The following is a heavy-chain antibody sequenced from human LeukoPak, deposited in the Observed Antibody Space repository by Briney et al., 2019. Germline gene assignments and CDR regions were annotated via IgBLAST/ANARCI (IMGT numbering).Heavy chain of an antibody. Sequence: PGGSLRLSCAASGFTFRNYWMSWVRQAPGKGLEWVAKISEDGSAKYHADSVKGRFTISRDNAKNSLYLQMNSLRAEDTAVYYCARDQGSSWYDYWGQGTLVTVSS. D-gene: IGHD6-13*01. CDR2: ISEDGSAK. J-gene: IGHJ4*02. CDR3: ARDQGSSWYDY. CDR1: GFTFRNYW. V-gene: IGHV3-7*04.